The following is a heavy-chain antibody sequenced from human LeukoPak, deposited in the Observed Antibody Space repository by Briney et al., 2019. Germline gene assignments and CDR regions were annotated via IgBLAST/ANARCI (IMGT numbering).Heavy chain of an antibody. Sequence: ASVKVSCKASGGTFNTYAISWVRQAPGQGLEWMGWINPNSGGTNYAQKFQGRVTMTRDTSISTAYMELSRLRSDDTAVYYCARVGDSSGYYPNWFDPWGQGTLVTVSS. CDR3: ARVGDSSGYYPNWFDP. J-gene: IGHJ5*02. CDR1: GGTFNTYA. CDR2: INPNSGGT. D-gene: IGHD3-22*01. V-gene: IGHV1-2*02.